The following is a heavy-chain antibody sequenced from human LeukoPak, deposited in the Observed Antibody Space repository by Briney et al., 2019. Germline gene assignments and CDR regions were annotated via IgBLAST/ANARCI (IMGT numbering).Heavy chain of an antibody. Sequence: XTVXXGSXSXYYWSWIRQPPGKGLEWIGYIYYSGSTNYNPSLTSRVTISVDTSKNQFSLKLSSVTAADTAVYYCARDYYDYGDYLEWYFDLWGRGTLVTVSS. V-gene: IGHV4-59*01. J-gene: IGHJ2*01. D-gene: IGHD4-17*01. CDR2: IYYSGST. CDR3: ARDYYDYGDYLEWYFDL. CDR1: XGSXSXYY.